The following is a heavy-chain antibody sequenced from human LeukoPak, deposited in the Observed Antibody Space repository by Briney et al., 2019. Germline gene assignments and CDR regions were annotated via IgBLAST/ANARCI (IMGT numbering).Heavy chain of an antibody. V-gene: IGHV3-74*01. CDR1: GFTFSNYW. CDR2: IKSDGSST. J-gene: IGHJ4*02. Sequence: PGGSLRLSCAASGFTFSNYWMHWVRQAPGEALMWVSRIKSDGSSTTYADSVKGRFTISRDNSKDTLYLQMNSLRAEDTAIFYCAKGRGVVGTSTPDYWGQGTLVTVSS. CDR3: AKGRGVVGTSTPDY. D-gene: IGHD1-26*01.